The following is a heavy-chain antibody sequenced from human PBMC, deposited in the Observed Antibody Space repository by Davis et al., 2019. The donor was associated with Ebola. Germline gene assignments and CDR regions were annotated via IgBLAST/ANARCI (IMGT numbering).Heavy chain of an antibody. CDR3: AKDPTGTGYRSGWS. CDR2: ISGSGGST. Sequence: GGSLRLSCAASGFTFSSYAMSWVRQAPGKGLEWVSFISGSGGSTYYADSVQGRFTISRDNSKNTLGLQMNSLRAEDTAVYYCAKDPTGTGYRSGWSWGQGTLVTVSS. D-gene: IGHD6-19*01. CDR1: GFTFSSYA. V-gene: IGHV3-23*01. J-gene: IGHJ5*02.